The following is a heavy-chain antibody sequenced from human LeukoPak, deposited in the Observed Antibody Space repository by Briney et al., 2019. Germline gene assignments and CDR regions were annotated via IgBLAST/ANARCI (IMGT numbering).Heavy chain of an antibody. J-gene: IGHJ3*02. CDR3: ARGCSSTSCPDAFDI. D-gene: IGHD2-2*01. V-gene: IGHV3-33*08. Sequence: LSLTCAVYGGSFSGYYWSWIRQPPGKGLEWVALISYDGNNKYYADSVKGRFAISRDNSKNTLYLQMNSLRAEDTAVYYCARGCSSTSCPDAFDIWGQGTMVTVSS. CDR1: GGSFSGYY. CDR2: ISYDGNNK.